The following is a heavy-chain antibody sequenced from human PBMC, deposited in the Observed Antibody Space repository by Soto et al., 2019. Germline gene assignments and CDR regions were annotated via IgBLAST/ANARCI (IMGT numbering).Heavy chain of an antibody. CDR2: IWYDGSNK. D-gene: IGHD5-18*01. CDR1: GFTFSSYG. V-gene: IGHV3-33*01. J-gene: IGHJ4*02. Sequence: PGASLRLSCAASGFTFSSYGMHWVRQAPGKGLEWVAVIWYDGSNKYYADSVKGRFTISRDNSKNTLYLQMNSLRAEDTAVYYCARSGYSYGYTFGYLGQGNLVTVSS. CDR3: ARSGYSYGYTFGY.